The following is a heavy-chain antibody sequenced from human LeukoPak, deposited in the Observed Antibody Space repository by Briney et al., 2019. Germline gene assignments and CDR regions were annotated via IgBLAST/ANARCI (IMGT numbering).Heavy chain of an antibody. J-gene: IGHJ6*02. V-gene: IGHV3-66*01. Sequence: GGSLRLSCAASGFTVSSNYMSWVRQAPGKGLEWVSVIYSGGSTYYADSVKGRFTISRDNSKNTLYLQMNSLRAEDTAVYYCVRDRSFSSGWYPFYYGMDVWGQGTTVTVSS. CDR1: GFTVSSNY. CDR2: IYSGGST. D-gene: IGHD6-19*01. CDR3: VRDRSFSSGWYPFYYGMDV.